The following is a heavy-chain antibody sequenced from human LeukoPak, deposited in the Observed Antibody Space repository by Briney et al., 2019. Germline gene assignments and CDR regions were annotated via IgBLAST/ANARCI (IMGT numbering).Heavy chain of an antibody. CDR3: ARGYSGYPLGY. J-gene: IGHJ4*02. CDR2: IIPILGIA. D-gene: IGHD5-12*01. CDR1: GGTFSSYA. Sequence: ASVMVSCKASGGTFSSYAISWVRQAPGQGLEWLGRIIPILGIANYAQKFQGRVTITADKSTSTAYMELSSLRSEDTAVYYCARGYSGYPLGYWGQGTLVTVSS. V-gene: IGHV1-69*04.